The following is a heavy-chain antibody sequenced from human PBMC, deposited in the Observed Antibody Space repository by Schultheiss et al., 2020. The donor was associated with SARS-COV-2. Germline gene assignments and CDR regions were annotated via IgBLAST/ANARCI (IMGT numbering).Heavy chain of an antibody. J-gene: IGHJ5*02. V-gene: IGHV4-59*01. D-gene: IGHD1-1*01. CDR2: IYYSGST. CDR3: ARDNVVYNWNDLQQYNWFDP. Sequence: SETLSLTCTVSGGSISSYYWSWIRQPPGKGLEWIGYIYYSGSTNYNPSLKSRVTISVDTSKNQFSLKLSSVTAADTAVYYCARDNVVYNWNDLQQYNWFDPWGQGTLVTVSS. CDR1: GGSISSYY.